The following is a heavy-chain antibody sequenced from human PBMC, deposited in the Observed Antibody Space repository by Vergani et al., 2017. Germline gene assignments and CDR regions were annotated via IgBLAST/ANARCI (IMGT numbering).Heavy chain of an antibody. V-gene: IGHV1-18*01. CDR1: GYTFTSYG. J-gene: IGHJ4*02. CDR3: ARDPLVLRFLEWLSPEGYYFDY. D-gene: IGHD3-3*01. Sequence: QVQLVQSGAEVKKPGASVKVSCKASGYTFTSYGISWVRQAPGQGLEWMGWISAYNGNTNYAQKLQGRVTMTTDTSTSTAYMELRSLRSDDTAVYYCARDPLVLRFLEWLSPEGYYFDYWGQGTLVTVSS. CDR2: ISAYNGNT.